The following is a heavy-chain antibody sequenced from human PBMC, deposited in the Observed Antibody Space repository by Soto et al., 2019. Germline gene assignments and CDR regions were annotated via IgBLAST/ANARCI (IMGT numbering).Heavy chain of an antibody. J-gene: IGHJ2*01. V-gene: IGHV3-23*01. D-gene: IGHD4-17*01. CDR3: AKARNPVTTYFDL. Sequence: EVQLLESGGGLVQPGGSLRLSCVASGFTFRSYAMSWVRQAPGKGLEWVSSITDTGGSTHYADSVKGRFIISRDYLKSTMFLEMNSLRPEDTATYYCAKARNPVTTYFDLWGRGTLVTVSS. CDR2: ITDTGGST. CDR1: GFTFRSYA.